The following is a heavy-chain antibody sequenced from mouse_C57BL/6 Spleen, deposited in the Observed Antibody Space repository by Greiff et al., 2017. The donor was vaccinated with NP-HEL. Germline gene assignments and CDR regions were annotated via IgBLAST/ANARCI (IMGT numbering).Heavy chain of an antibody. D-gene: IGHD2-4*01. CDR2: IYPGSGST. J-gene: IGHJ3*01. Sequence: VQLQQPGAELVKPGASVKMSCKASGYTFTSYWLTWVKQRPGQGLEWIGDIYPGSGSTNYNEKFKSKATLTVDTSSSPAYMQLSSLTSEDSAVYYCARYDYDTSWFAYWGQGTLVTVSA. CDR3: ARYDYDTSWFAY. CDR1: GYTFTSYW. V-gene: IGHV1-55*01.